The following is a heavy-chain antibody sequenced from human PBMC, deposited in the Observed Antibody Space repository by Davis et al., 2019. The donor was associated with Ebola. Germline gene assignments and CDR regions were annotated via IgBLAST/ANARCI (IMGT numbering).Heavy chain of an antibody. CDR1: GGSFSGYY. D-gene: IGHD3-22*01. CDR2: INHSGST. Sequence: PSETLSLTCAVYGGSFSGYYWSWIRQPPGKGLEWIGEINHSGSTNYNPSLKSRVTISVDTSKNQFSLKLSSVTAADTAVYYCARDYYDSSGIDYWGQGTLVTVSS. V-gene: IGHV4-34*01. CDR3: ARDYYDSSGIDY. J-gene: IGHJ4*02.